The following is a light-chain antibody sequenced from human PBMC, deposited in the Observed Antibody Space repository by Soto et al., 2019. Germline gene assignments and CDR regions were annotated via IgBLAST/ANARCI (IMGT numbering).Light chain of an antibody. CDR1: RSSW. V-gene: IGKV1-5*03. Sequence: DIQMTQSPSTLSASVGDRVTNTCRASRSSWLAWYQQKPGTAPNLLIYKASTLQSGFPSRFSGSGSGTESTLTISSLQPDDSATYYCQQYNDNWTFGQGTKV. CDR3: QQYNDNWT. J-gene: IGKJ1*01. CDR2: KAS.